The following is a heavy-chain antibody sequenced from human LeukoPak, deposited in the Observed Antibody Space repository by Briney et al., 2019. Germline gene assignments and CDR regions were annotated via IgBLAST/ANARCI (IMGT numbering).Heavy chain of an antibody. CDR2: INSGGTVT. Sequence: GGSLRLSCAASGFTFSDFWMHWVRQAPGKGLVWVSRINSGGTVTNYADSVKGRLTISRDNAKNTLYLQMNSLRAEDTALYYCAKDVPAGYLDSWGQGTLVTVSS. D-gene: IGHD2-2*01. CDR3: AKDVPAGYLDS. CDR1: GFTFSDFW. V-gene: IGHV3-74*01. J-gene: IGHJ4*02.